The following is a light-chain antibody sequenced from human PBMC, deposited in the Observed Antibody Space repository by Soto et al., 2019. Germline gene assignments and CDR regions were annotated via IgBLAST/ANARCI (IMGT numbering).Light chain of an antibody. CDR3: QQYNNWPPGT. V-gene: IGKV3-15*01. CDR1: QSVNSN. CDR2: GAS. Sequence: EILLTQSPATLSVSPGERATLSCRASQSVNSNLAWYQHKPGQAPRLLIYGASTRATGIPARFSGSGSGTEFTLSISSLQSEVFVIYYCQQYNNWPPGTFGQGTKVEIK. J-gene: IGKJ1*01.